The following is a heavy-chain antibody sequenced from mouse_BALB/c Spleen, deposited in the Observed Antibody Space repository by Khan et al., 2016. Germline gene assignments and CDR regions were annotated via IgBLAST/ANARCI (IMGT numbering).Heavy chain of an antibody. CDR1: GYSITCDYA. CDR2: ISYSGST. J-gene: IGHJ3*01. Sequence: EVQLQESGPGLAKPSQSLSLTCTVTGYSITCDYAWNWIRQFPGNKLEWMGYISYSGSTSYNQSLKSRISITRDTSKNQIFLRLNSVNTEDTATYYCTEELCWFAYWGQVTLVTFSA. V-gene: IGHV3-2*02. CDR3: TEELCWFAY.